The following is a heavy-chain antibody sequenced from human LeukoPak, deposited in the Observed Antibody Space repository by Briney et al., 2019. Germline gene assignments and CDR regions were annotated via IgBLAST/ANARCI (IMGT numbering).Heavy chain of an antibody. Sequence: GESLKISCKGSGYSFTSYWTGWVRQMPGKGLECMGIIYPDDSDTRYSPSFQGQVTISADKSVSTAYLQWNSLKASDTAMYYCAKGSGSYYTVDYWGQGTLVTVSS. CDR3: AKGSGSYYTVDY. V-gene: IGHV5-51*01. J-gene: IGHJ4*02. CDR2: IYPDDSDT. D-gene: IGHD3-10*01. CDR1: GYSFTSYW.